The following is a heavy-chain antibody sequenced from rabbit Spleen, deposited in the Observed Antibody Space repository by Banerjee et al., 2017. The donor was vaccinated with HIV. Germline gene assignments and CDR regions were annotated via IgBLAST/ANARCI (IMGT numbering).Heavy chain of an antibody. V-gene: IGHV1S40*01. CDR1: GFSFSSGFD. D-gene: IGHD1-1*01. J-gene: IGHJ4*01. Sequence: QSLEESGGALVKPGASLTLTCTASGFSFSSGFDMCWVRQAPGKGLEWIACIYTGNSKTYYANWAKGRFTISKTSSTTVTLQMTSLTVADTATYFCARDLVAVIGWNFNLWGQGTLVTVS. CDR2: IYTGNSKT. CDR3: ARDLVAVIGWNFNL.